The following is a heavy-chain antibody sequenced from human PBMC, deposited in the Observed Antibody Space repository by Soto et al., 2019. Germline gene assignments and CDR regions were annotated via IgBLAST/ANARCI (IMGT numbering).Heavy chain of an antibody. J-gene: IGHJ5*02. CDR2: IRTKSNGYAT. Sequence: PGGSLRLSCAASGFTFSGSAIHWVRQASGKGLEWVARIRTKSNGYATTYAASVKGRFTISRDDSKNMAYLQMNGLKTEDTAMYYCARDYPLRGSGIGFDPWGQGTLVTVSS. V-gene: IGHV3-73*01. CDR1: GFTFSGSA. CDR3: ARDYPLRGSGIGFDP. D-gene: IGHD3-10*01.